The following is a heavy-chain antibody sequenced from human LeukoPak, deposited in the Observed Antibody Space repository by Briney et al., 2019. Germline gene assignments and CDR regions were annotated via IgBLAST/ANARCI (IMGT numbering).Heavy chain of an antibody. CDR1: GGSISSYY. CDR3: ARRLTYYYGMDV. V-gene: IGHV4-59*08. Sequence: SETLSLTCTVSGGSISSYYWNWIRQPPGKGPEWIGYIYYSGSTNYNPSLKSRVTISVGTSKNQFSLKLSSVTAADTAVYYCARRLTYYYGMDVWGQGTTVTVSS. D-gene: IGHD3-9*01. J-gene: IGHJ6*02. CDR2: IYYSGST.